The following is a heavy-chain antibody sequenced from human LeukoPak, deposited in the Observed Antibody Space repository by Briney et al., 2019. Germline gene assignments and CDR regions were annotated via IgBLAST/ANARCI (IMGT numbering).Heavy chain of an antibody. J-gene: IGHJ3*02. V-gene: IGHV1-8*01. CDR2: MNPNSGST. CDR1: GYTFTSYD. CDR3: ARDLRSYYGSASHDAFDI. D-gene: IGHD3-10*01. Sequence: ASVKVSCKASGYTFTSYDINWVRQATGQGLEWMGWMNPNSGSTGYAQKFQGRVTMTRNTSISTAYMELSSLRSEDTAVYYCARDLRSYYGSASHDAFDIWGQGTMVTVSS.